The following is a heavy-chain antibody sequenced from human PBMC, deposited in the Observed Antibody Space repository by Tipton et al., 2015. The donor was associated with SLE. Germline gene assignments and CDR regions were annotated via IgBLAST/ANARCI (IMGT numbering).Heavy chain of an antibody. J-gene: IGHJ4*02. CDR1: GFTFSSYA. D-gene: IGHD6-13*01. V-gene: IGHV3-30-3*01. CDR2: ISYDGSNK. CDR3: AREVAAAGYYFDY. Sequence: RSLRLSCAASGFTFSSYAMSWVRQAPGKGLEWVAVISYDGSNKYYADSVKGRFTISRDNSKNTLYLQMNSLRAEDTAVYYCAREVAAAGYYFDYWGQGTLVTVSS.